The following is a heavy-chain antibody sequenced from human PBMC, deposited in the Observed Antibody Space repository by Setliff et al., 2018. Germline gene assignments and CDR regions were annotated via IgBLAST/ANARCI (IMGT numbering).Heavy chain of an antibody. CDR1: GGSISSRSYY. CDR2: IHASGSP. CDR3: ARERYFDWFFED. Sequence: PSETLSLTCTVSGGSISSRSYYWGWIRQPPGKKLEWIGRIHASGSPDYNPSFKSRVTISRDTSTNQFSLKLGSVTAADTAVYYCARERYFDWFFEDWGHGTLVTVSS. J-gene: IGHJ4*01. V-gene: IGHV4-39*07. D-gene: IGHD3-9*01.